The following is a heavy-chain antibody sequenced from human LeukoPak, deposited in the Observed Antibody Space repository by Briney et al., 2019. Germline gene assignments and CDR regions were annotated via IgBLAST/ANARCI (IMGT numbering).Heavy chain of an antibody. CDR2: ISSSGSTI. CDR1: GFTFSDYY. J-gene: IGHJ4*02. D-gene: IGHD4-17*01. CDR3: ARATVTTEFFFDY. Sequence: GGSLRLSCAASGFTFSDYYMSWIRQAPGRGLEWVSYISSSGSTIYYADSVKGRFTISRDNAKNSLYLQVNSLRAEDTAVYYCARATVTTEFFFDYWGQGTLVTVSS. V-gene: IGHV3-11*01.